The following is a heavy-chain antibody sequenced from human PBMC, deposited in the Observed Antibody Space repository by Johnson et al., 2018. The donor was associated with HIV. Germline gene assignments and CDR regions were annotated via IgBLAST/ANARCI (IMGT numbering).Heavy chain of an antibody. CDR3: TRGGKHVLPGYDSSGYGDAFDI. J-gene: IGHJ3*02. D-gene: IGHD3-22*01. CDR1: GFTFSSYG. V-gene: IGHV3-49*04. CDR2: IRSKAYGGTT. Sequence: VQLVESGGGVVQPGRSLRLSCAASGFTFSSYGMHWVRQAPGKGLAWVGFIRSKAYGGTTEYAASVNGRFTISRDDSKSLAYLHMNSLKTEDTAVYYCTRGGKHVLPGYDSSGYGDAFDIWGQGTMVTVSA.